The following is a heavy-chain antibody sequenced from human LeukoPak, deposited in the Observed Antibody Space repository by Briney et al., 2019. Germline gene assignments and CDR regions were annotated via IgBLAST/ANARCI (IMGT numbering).Heavy chain of an antibody. D-gene: IGHD2-8*02. Sequence: SETLSLTCTVSGGSISSYFWSWLRPPPGKGLEWIGYIRNSVSANYNPTLKSRVTISVDTSKNQFSLKLSSVTAADTAVYYCARGGLIAIEDGTGSNCFDPWGQGTLVTVSS. V-gene: IGHV4-59*01. CDR1: GGSISSYF. J-gene: IGHJ5*02. CDR2: IRNSVSA. CDR3: ARGGLIAIEDGTGSNCFDP.